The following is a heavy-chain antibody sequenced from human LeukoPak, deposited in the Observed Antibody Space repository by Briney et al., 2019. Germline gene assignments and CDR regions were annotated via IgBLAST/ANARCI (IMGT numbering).Heavy chain of an antibody. CDR1: GYRFTNYW. V-gene: IGHV5-51*01. CDR2: LYPGDSDT. D-gene: IGHD2-15*01. J-gene: IGHJ3*02. Sequence: GESLKISCKGSGYRFTNYWIGWVRQMPGKGLEWMGILYPGDSDTRYSPSFEGQVTISADKSISTAYLQWSSLKASDTAMYYCARLAKSGPIKDILVVVAAFDIWGQGTMVTVSS. CDR3: ARLAKSGPIKDILVVVAAFDI.